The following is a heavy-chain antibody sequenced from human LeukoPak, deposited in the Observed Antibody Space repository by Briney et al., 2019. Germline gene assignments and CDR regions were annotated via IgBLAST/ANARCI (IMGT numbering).Heavy chain of an antibody. V-gene: IGHV4-59*08. CDR1: GDSLTSHF. Sequence: SETLSLTCNASGDSLTSHFWSWIRQTPGKGLEWIGYVFHSGTTNYCPSLKSRVTISLDTSKKQFYLRLASVTAADTAVYYCARRMATVTDTFDIWGRGTMVSVSS. CDR3: ARRMATVTDTFDI. J-gene: IGHJ3*02. CDR2: VFHSGTT. D-gene: IGHD5-24*01.